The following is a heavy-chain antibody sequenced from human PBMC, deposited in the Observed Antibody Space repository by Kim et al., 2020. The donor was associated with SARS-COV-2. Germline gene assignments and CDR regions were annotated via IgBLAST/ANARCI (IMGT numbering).Heavy chain of an antibody. CDR2: ISYDGSNK. CDR3: ARDIASYSSGWIYYYYG. CDR1: GFTFSSYG. Sequence: GGSLRLSCAASGFTFSSYGMSWVRQAPGKGLEWVAVISYDGSNKNYVDSVKGRFTISRDNSKNTLYLQMNSLRAEDTAVYYCARDIASYSSGWIYYYYG. D-gene: IGHD6-19*01. J-gene: IGHJ6*01. V-gene: IGHV3-30*04.